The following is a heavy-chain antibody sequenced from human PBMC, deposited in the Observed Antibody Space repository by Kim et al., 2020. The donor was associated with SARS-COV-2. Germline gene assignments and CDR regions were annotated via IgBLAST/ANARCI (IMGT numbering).Heavy chain of an antibody. CDR3: ARPPPGSSSWYRRSWFDP. D-gene: IGHD6-13*01. V-gene: IGHV4-34*01. CDR1: GGSFSGYY. Sequence: ATLSLTCAVYGGSFSGYYWSWIRQPPGKGLEWIGEINHSGSTNYNPSLKSRVTISVDTSKNQFSLKLSSVTAADTAVYYCARPPPGSSSWYRRSWFDPWGQGTLVTVSS. CDR2: INHSGST. J-gene: IGHJ5*02.